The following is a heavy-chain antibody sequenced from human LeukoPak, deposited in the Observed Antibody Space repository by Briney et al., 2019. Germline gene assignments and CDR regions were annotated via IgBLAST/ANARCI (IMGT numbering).Heavy chain of an antibody. CDR3: AREGLGYCSGGSCQGFDY. V-gene: IGHV4-59*01. J-gene: IGHJ4*02. CDR2: IYCSGST. D-gene: IGHD2-15*01. Sequence: SETLSLTCTVSGGSISSYYWSWIRQPPGKGLEWIGYIYCSGSTNYNPSLKSRVTISVDTSKNQFSLKLSSVTAADTAVYYCAREGLGYCSGGSCQGFDYWGQGTLVTVSS. CDR1: GGSISSYY.